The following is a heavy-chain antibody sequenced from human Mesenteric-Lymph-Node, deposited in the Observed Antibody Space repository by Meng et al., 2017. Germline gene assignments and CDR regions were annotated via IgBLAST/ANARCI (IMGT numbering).Heavy chain of an antibody. D-gene: IGHD6-19*01. J-gene: IGHJ4*02. Sequence: QVQLVQSGSGVRKPGTSVKVSCRASGDSLTSYSFHWVRQVPGQGFEWMGWINTKSGKATFAQGFTGRFDLSLDTSLSTTYLQISSLKAEDTAVYYCARMGRGWYFDYWGQGSLVTVSS. V-gene: IGHV7-4-1*02. CDR3: ARMGRGWYFDY. CDR1: GDSLTSYS. CDR2: INTKSGKA.